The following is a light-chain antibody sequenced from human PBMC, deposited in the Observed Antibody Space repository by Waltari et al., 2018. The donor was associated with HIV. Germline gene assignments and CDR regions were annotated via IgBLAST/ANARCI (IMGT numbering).Light chain of an antibody. CDR1: SSNIGSKT. J-gene: IGLJ2*01. Sequence: QSVLTQPPSASGTPGQRVTISCSGSSSNIGSKTVNWYQQLPGTAPKLLIYSDNQRPSGVPDRFSGSKSGPSASLAISGLQAEDEADYSCAAWDDSRSGVVFGGGTRLTVL. CDR3: AAWDDSRSGVV. CDR2: SDN. V-gene: IGLV1-44*01.